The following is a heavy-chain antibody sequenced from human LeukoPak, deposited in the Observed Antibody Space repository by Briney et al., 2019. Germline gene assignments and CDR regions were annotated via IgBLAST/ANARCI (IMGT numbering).Heavy chain of an antibody. CDR2: IYYSGST. V-gene: IGHV4-59*01. Sequence: SETLSLTCTVSGGSISSYYWSWIRQPREKGLEWIGYIYYSGSTNYNPSLKSRVTISVDTSKNQFSLKLSSVTAADTAVYYCARGRTYYYDSSGSDQAFDIWGQGTMVTVSS. J-gene: IGHJ3*02. CDR1: GGSISSYY. D-gene: IGHD3-22*01. CDR3: ARGRTYYYDSSGSDQAFDI.